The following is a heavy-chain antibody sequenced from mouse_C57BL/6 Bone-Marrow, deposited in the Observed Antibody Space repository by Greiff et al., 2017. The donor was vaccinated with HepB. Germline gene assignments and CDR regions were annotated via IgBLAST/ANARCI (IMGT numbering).Heavy chain of an antibody. V-gene: IGHV1-19*01. J-gene: IGHJ4*01. CDR2: INPYNGGT. D-gene: IGHD2-4*01. Sequence: EVQLQQSGPVLVKPGASVKMSCKASGYTFTDYYMNWVKQSHGKSLEWIGVINPYNGGTSYNQKFKGKATLTVDKSSSTAYMELNSLTSEDSAVYYCARYDYDGAMDYWGQGTSVTVSS. CDR3: ARYDYDGAMDY. CDR1: GYTFTDYY.